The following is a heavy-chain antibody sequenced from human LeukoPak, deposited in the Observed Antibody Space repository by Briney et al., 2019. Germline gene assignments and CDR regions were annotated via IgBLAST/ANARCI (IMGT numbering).Heavy chain of an antibody. J-gene: IGHJ3*02. CDR1: GFIFSTYS. CDR2: ISSTSSYI. Sequence: GGSLRLSCASSGFIFSTYSMSGVRQAPGKGLEWVSSISSTSSYIYYADSVKGRFTFSRDNAKNSLYLQINSLRVEDTAVYYCARDRTGPDAFDIWGQGTMVTVSS. CDR3: ARDRTGPDAFDI. V-gene: IGHV3-21*01.